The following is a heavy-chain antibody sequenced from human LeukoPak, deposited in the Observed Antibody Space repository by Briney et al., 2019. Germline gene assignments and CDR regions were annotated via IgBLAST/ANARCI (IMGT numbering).Heavy chain of an antibody. Sequence: SVKVSCKASGGTFSSYAISWVRQAPGQGLEWMGRIIPILGIANYAQKFQGRVTITANKSTSTAYMELSSLRSEDTAVYYCARDGYNFTPAGYWGQGTLVTVSS. V-gene: IGHV1-69*04. CDR1: GGTFSSYA. D-gene: IGHD5-24*01. CDR3: ARDGYNFTPAGY. CDR2: IIPILGIA. J-gene: IGHJ4*02.